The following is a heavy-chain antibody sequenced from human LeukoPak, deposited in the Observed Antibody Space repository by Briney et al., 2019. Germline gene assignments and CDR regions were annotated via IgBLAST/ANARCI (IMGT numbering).Heavy chain of an antibody. Sequence: AGGSLRLSCAASGFTFSSYEMNWVRQAPGKGLEWVSYISSSGSTIYYADSVKGRFTISRDNSKNTLYLQMNSLRAEDTAVYYCARGSGYDYDNWFDPWGQGTLVTVSS. V-gene: IGHV3-48*03. CDR2: ISSSGSTI. J-gene: IGHJ5*02. CDR1: GFTFSSYE. D-gene: IGHD5-12*01. CDR3: ARGSGYDYDNWFDP.